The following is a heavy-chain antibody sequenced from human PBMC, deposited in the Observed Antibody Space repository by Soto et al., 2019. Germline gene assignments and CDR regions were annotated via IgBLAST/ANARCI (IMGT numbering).Heavy chain of an antibody. CDR1: GYTFTSYD. Sequence: ASVKVSCKASGYTFTSYDINWVRQATGQGLEWMGWMNPNIDNTGYAQKFQGRVTMTRNTSINTAYMDLRSLRSDDTAVYYCVRGKSDIAAAGSAFDLWGQGTMVTVSS. D-gene: IGHD6-13*01. CDR2: MNPNIDNT. V-gene: IGHV1-8*01. J-gene: IGHJ3*01. CDR3: VRGKSDIAAAGSAFDL.